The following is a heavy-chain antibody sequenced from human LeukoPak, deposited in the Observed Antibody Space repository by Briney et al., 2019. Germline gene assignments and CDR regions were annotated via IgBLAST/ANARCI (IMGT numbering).Heavy chain of an antibody. D-gene: IGHD2-2*01. V-gene: IGHV3-33*01. J-gene: IGHJ4*02. CDR3: ARESYCSSTSCYLRGFDY. CDR2: IWYDGSNK. CDR1: GFTFSSYG. Sequence: PGGSLRRSCAAAGFTFSSYGMHWVRQAPGKGLEWVAVIWYDGSNKYYADSVKGRFTISRDNSKNTLYLQMNSLRAEDTAVYYCARESYCSSTSCYLRGFDYWGQGTLVTVSS.